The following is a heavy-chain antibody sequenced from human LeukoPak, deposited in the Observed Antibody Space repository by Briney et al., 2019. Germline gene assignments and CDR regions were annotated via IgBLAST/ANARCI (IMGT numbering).Heavy chain of an antibody. CDR3: ARERHYYYSSGSYRRAFDI. Sequence: SETLSLTCAVYGGSFSGYYWSWIRQPPGKGLEWIGEINHSGSTNYNPPLKSRVTISVDTSKNQFSLKLSSVTAADTAVYYCARERHYYYSSGSYRRAFDIWGQGTMVTVSS. D-gene: IGHD3-22*01. V-gene: IGHV4-34*01. CDR1: GGSFSGYY. CDR2: INHSGST. J-gene: IGHJ3*02.